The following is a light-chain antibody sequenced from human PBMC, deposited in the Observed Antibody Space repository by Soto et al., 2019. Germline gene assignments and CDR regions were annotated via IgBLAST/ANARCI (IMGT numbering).Light chain of an antibody. J-gene: IGKJ1*01. V-gene: IGKV1-5*01. Sequence: DIQMTQSPSTLSASVGDRVTITCRASQSISSWLAWYQQKPGKAPKLLIYDASSLESGVPLRFSGSGSGTEFTLTFSSLQPDDFATYYCQQYNSYSGTFGQGTKVDIK. CDR3: QQYNSYSGT. CDR2: DAS. CDR1: QSISSW.